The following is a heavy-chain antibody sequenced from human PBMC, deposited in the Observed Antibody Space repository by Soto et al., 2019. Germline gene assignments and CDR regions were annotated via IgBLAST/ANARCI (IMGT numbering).Heavy chain of an antibody. J-gene: IGHJ3*01. V-gene: IGHV1-69*01. CDR3: AGSFKYGSGTFDALDV. Sequence: QVLLVQSGTEVKKPGSSVKVSCQASGGTSSDYALTWVRQAPGQGLEWMGGIIPIFGTANYAQRFQGRVSITADESSSTAYMELSSLNSEDTAVYYCAGSFKYGSGTFDALDVWGHGTMVMVSS. D-gene: IGHD3-10*01. CDR2: IIPIFGTA. CDR1: GGTSSDYA.